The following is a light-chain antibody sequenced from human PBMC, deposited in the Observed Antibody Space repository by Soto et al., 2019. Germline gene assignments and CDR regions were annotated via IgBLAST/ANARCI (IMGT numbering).Light chain of an antibody. Sequence: DIQMTQSPSSLSASVGDRVTIACQASQSINNYVNWYQQKPGKAPKLLISTASSLQSGVPSRFSGSGSGTDFTLTINSLQPEDFATYYCQQTYGALTWTFGQGTKVEIK. V-gene: IGKV1-39*01. J-gene: IGKJ1*01. CDR3: QQTYGALTWT. CDR1: QSINNY. CDR2: TAS.